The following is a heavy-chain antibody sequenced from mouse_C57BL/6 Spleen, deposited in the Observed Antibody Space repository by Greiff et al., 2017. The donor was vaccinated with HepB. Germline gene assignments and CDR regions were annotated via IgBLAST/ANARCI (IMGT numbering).Heavy chain of an antibody. CDR2: ISSGSSTI. Sequence: EVMLVESGGGLVKPGGSLKLSCAASGFTFSDYGMHWVRQAPEKGLEWVAYISSGSSTIYYADTVKGRFTISRDNAKNTLFLKMTSLRSEDTAMYDCARRDDGNYGGYFDVWGTGTTVTVSS. D-gene: IGHD2-1*01. CDR3: ARRDDGNYGGYFDV. CDR1: GFTFSDYG. J-gene: IGHJ1*03. V-gene: IGHV5-17*01.